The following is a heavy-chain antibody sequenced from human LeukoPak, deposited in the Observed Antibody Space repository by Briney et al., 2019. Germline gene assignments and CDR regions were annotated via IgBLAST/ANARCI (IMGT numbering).Heavy chain of an antibody. V-gene: IGHV3-11*04. D-gene: IGHD3-3*01. CDR3: AKTSLSDPSGHYYYMDV. CDR1: GFTFSDNY. CDR2: ISGNGGVI. Sequence: GGSLRLSCAASGFTFSDNYMTWVRQAPGKGLEWLSYISGNGGVIQYADSVKARFTISRDNSQNTVSLQLNNLRIEDTALYYCAKTSLSDPSGHYYYMDVWGKGTTVTVSS. J-gene: IGHJ6*03.